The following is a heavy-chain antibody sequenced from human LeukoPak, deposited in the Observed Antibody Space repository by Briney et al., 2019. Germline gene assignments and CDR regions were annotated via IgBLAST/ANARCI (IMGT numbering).Heavy chain of an antibody. V-gene: IGHV1-46*01. D-gene: IGHD3-16*01. J-gene: IGHJ4*02. Sequence: ASVKVSCKASGYTFTSYYMHWVRQAPGQGLEWMGIINPSGGSTSYAQKFQGRVTMTRDMSTSTVYMELSSLRSEDTAVYYCARDTSRKTLRLRLGKSSNFDYWGQGTLVTVSS. CDR1: GYTFTSYY. CDR3: ARDTSRKTLRLRLGKSSNFDY. CDR2: INPSGGST.